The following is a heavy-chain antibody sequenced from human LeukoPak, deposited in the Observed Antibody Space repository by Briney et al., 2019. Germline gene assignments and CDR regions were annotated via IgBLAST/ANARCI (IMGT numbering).Heavy chain of an antibody. J-gene: IGHJ4*02. D-gene: IGHD1-7*01. CDR1: GGSISSYY. Sequence: PSETLSLTCTVSGGSISSYYWSWIRQPPGKGLEWIGYIYYSGSTNYNPSLKSRVTISVDTSKNQFSLKLSSVTAADTAVYYCARVNSNWSLDYWGQGTLVTVSS. CDR2: IYYSGST. V-gene: IGHV4-59*01. CDR3: ARVNSNWSLDY.